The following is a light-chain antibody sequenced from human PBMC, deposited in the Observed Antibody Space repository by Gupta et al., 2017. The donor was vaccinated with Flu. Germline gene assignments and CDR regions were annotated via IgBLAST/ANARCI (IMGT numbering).Light chain of an antibody. CDR1: TEHSNYA. J-gene: IGLJ2*01. CDR3: QAGGTGRV. CDR2: VNSDGSR. V-gene: IGLV4-69*01. Sequence: QVVLPQPPSASASLGASVTLTCTLSTEHSNYAIAWHQQQPEKGPRYLMKVNSDGSRTRGDGIPDRFSGASSGVDRNLTIASRQSEDEGDDYCQAGGTGRVFGGGTMLTVL.